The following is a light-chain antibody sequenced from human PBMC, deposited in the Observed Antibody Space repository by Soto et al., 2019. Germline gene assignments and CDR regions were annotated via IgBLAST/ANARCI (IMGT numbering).Light chain of an antibody. CDR3: QQRGNWPPT. CDR2: DTS. Sequence: ETVLTQSPATLSLSPGDRATLSCRASQTVSTYLAWYQHKPGQPPRLLISDTSNRATGIPARFSGSGSGTDFTLTISRLEPEDFAAYYCQQRGNWPPTFGQGTKLEI. CDR1: QTVSTY. J-gene: IGKJ2*01. V-gene: IGKV3-11*01.